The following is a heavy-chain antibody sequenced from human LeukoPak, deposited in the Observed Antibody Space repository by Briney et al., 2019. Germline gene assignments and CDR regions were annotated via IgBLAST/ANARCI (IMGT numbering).Heavy chain of an antibody. CDR1: GYTFTGYY. V-gene: IGHV1-2*02. CDR2: INPNSGGT. J-gene: IGHJ4*02. Sequence: GASVKVSCKASGYTFTGYYMHWVRQAPGQGLEWMGWINPNSGGTNYAQKFQGRVTMTRDTSISTAYMELSRLRSDDTAVYHCARSLEYSSSSGPLDYWGQGTLVTVSS. CDR3: ARSLEYSSSSGPLDY. D-gene: IGHD6-6*01.